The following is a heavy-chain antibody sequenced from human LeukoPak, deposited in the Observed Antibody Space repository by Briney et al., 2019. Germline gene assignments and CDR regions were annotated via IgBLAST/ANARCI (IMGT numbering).Heavy chain of an antibody. CDR3: ARTYYDILTGYYFDP. V-gene: IGHV4-30-2*01. CDR2: IYHSGST. J-gene: IGHJ5*02. CDR1: GGSISSGGSS. D-gene: IGHD3-9*01. Sequence: PSQTLSLTCAVSGGSISSGGSSWSWIRQPPGKGLEWIGYIYHSGSTYYNPSLKSRVTISLDRSRNQFSLKLSSVTAADTAVHYCARTYYDILTGYYFDPWGQGTLVTVSS.